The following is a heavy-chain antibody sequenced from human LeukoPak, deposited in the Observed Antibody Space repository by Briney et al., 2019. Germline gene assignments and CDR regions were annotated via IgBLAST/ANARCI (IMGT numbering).Heavy chain of an antibody. V-gene: IGHV3-30*04. CDR1: GFTFSTYA. CDR2: IRYDGSNK. D-gene: IGHD6-13*01. CDR3: ASRADIAAAAYTTADY. Sequence: PGRSLRLSCAASGFTFSTYAMHWVRQAPGKGLEWVAFIRYDGSNKYYADSVKGRFTISRDNSKNTLYLQMNSLRAEDTAVYYCASRADIAAAAYTTADYWGQGTLVTVSS. J-gene: IGHJ4*02.